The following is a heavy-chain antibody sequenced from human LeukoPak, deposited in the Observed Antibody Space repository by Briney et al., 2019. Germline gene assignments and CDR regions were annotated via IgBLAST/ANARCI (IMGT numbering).Heavy chain of an antibody. CDR3: ARDLMAVAGTGFDY. CDR2: ISRGGDYT. J-gene: IGHJ4*02. CDR1: GFTFSSYS. D-gene: IGHD6-19*01. Sequence: PGESLRLSCAASGFTFSSYSMNWVRQAPGKGLEWVSSISRGGDYTYSEDSVKGRFTISRDNAKDSLYLQLNSLRAEDTAVYYCARDLMAVAGTGFDYWGQGALVTVSS. V-gene: IGHV3-21*01.